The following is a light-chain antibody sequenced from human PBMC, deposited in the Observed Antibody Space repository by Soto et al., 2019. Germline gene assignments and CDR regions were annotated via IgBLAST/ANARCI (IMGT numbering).Light chain of an antibody. V-gene: IGKV1D-12*01. J-gene: IGKJ4*01. CDR2: AAS. Sequence: DIQMTQSPSSVSASVGDGVTITCRASQGISTSLGWYQQKPGKAPKLLIYAASSLQSGVPSRFSGTGSGTDFTLTISSLQPEDFAPYFCQQIYSAPLTVGGGTKVDSK. CDR1: QGISTS. CDR3: QQIYSAPLT.